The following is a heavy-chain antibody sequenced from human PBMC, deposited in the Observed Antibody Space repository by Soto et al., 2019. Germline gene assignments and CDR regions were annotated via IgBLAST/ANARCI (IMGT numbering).Heavy chain of an antibody. V-gene: IGHV1-69*13. J-gene: IGHJ4*02. CDR2: IIPIFGTA. D-gene: IGHD5-12*01. Sequence: SVKVSCKASGGTFSSYAISWVRQAPGQGLEWMGGIIPIFGTANYAQKFQGRVTITADESTSTAYMELSSLRSEDTAVYYCARGPPEMATIGYWGQGTLVTVSS. CDR3: ARGPPEMATIGY. CDR1: GGTFSSYA.